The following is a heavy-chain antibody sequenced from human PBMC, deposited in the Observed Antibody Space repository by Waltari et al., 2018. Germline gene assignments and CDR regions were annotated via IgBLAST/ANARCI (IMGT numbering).Heavy chain of an antibody. CDR1: GFTFSSYT. D-gene: IGHD1-20*01. Sequence: EVRLVESGGGLVQPGGSLRLSCAASGFTFSSYTMNWVRQAPGKGLGWVSYISDNSGTIYYTESVKGRFTISRDNAKNSVYLQMNSLRAEDAAIYYCASSIISGLHWGQGTPVIVSS. J-gene: IGHJ4*02. CDR2: ISDNSGTI. V-gene: IGHV3-48*04. CDR3: ASSIISGLH.